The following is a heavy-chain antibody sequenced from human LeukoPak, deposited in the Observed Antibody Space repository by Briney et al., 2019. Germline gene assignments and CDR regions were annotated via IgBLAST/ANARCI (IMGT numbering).Heavy chain of an antibody. V-gene: IGHV3-74*01. D-gene: IGHD4-17*01. J-gene: IGHJ4*02. Sequence: TGGSLRLSCAASGFTFSSYWMHWVRQVPGKGLVWVSRINRDGGTTGYSYSVKGRFTISRDNAKNTLYLQMNGLRAEDTAVYYCVSVGDYGDYANYFDYWGQGTLVTVSS. CDR3: VSVGDYGDYANYFDY. CDR2: INRDGGTT. CDR1: GFTFSSYW.